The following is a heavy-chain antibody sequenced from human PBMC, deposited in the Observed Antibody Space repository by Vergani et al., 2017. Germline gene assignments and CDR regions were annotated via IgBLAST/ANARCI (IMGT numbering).Heavy chain of an antibody. CDR2: VKQDGSGK. CDR3: AREGEGYNYDFWRDSDDVDVFDI. J-gene: IGHJ3*02. CDR1: GFTFSRYW. V-gene: IGHV3-7*01. D-gene: IGHD3-3*01. Sequence: EVQLVESGGGLVQPGGSLRFSCAASGFTFSRYWMSWVRQAPGKGLEWVASVKQDGSGKYYVDSVKGRFTISRDNAKNSLFLQMNSLRAEDTAVYYCAREGEGYNYDFWRDSDDVDVFDIWGQGTMVTVSS.